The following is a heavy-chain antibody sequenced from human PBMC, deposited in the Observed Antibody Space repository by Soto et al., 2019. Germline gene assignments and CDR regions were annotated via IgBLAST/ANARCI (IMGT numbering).Heavy chain of an antibody. CDR3: ARDYLSVGNYWEDCFDP. CDR2: ISTYNGKT. Sequence: GASVKGSCKTSGYTFIRYGIRWGRQAPGQGPEWMGWISTYNGKTYYAQKLQGRVTMTADTSTSTAYMELRSLRSDDTAVYYCARDYLSVGNYWEDCFDPWGQGTLVTVSS. CDR1: GYTFIRYG. D-gene: IGHD1-7*01. V-gene: IGHV1-18*01. J-gene: IGHJ5*02.